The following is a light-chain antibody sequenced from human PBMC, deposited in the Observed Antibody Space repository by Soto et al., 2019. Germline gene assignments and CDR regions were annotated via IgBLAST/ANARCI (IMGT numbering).Light chain of an antibody. V-gene: IGLV2-8*01. CDR2: EVS. Sequence: QSALTQPPSASRSPGHSVTISCTGTSSDVGGYNYVSWYQQHPGKAPKLMIYEVSKRPSGVPDRLSGSKSGNTASLTVSGLQAEDEADYYCNAYVGNNNFVFGTGTKVTVL. CDR1: SSDVGGYNY. CDR3: NAYVGNNNFV. J-gene: IGLJ1*01.